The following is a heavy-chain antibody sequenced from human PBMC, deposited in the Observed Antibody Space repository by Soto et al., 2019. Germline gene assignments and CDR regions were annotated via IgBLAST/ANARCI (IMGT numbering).Heavy chain of an antibody. CDR1: GFTFSSYA. CDR3: AKESRSRGGAFDI. J-gene: IGHJ3*02. D-gene: IGHD6-13*01. V-gene: IGHV3-23*01. CDR2: ISGSGGST. Sequence: EVQLLESGGGLVQPGGSLRLSCAASGFTFSSYAMSWVRQAPGTGLEWVSAISGSGGSTYYADSVKGRFTISRDNSKNTLYLQMNSLRAEDTAVYYCAKESRSRGGAFDIWGKVTIVTVSS.